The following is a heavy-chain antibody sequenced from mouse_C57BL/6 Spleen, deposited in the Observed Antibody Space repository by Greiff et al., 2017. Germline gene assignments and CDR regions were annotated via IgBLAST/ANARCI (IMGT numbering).Heavy chain of an antibody. V-gene: IGHV5-6*01. CDR3: ARRQLRPFYAMDY. CDR1: GFTFSSYG. J-gene: IGHJ4*01. Sequence: EVQGVESGGDLVKPGGSLKLSCAASGFTFSSYGMSWVRQTPDKRLEWVATIGSGGSYTYYPDSVQGRFTISRDNAKNTLYLQMSSLKSEDTAMYYCARRQLRPFYAMDYWGQGTSVTVSS. CDR2: IGSGGSYT. D-gene: IGHD3-2*02.